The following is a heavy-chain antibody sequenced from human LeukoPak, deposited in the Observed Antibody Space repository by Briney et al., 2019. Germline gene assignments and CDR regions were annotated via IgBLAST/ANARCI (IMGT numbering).Heavy chain of an antibody. CDR2: ISSSSSYI. Sequence: GGSLRLSCAASGFTFSSYSMNWVHQAPGKGLEWVSSISSSSSYIYYADSVKGRFTISRDNAKNSLYLQMNSLRAEDTAVYYCARGLTDVGFDYWGQGTLVTVSS. J-gene: IGHJ4*02. CDR3: ARGLTDVGFDY. CDR1: GFTFSSYS. V-gene: IGHV3-21*01. D-gene: IGHD2-15*01.